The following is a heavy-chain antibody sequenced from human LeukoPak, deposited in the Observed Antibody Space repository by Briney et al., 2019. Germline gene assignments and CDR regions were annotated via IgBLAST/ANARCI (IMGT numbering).Heavy chain of an antibody. D-gene: IGHD6-13*01. V-gene: IGHV1-69*10. CDR3: GSGDIAAAGTDY. CDR1: GGTFSSYA. CDR2: IIPILGIA. J-gene: IGHJ4*02. Sequence: GASVKVSCKASGGTFSSYAISWVRQAPGQGLEWMGWIIPILGIANYAQKFQGRVTITADKSTGTAYMELSSLRSEDTAVYYCGSGDIAAAGTDYWGQGTLVTVSS.